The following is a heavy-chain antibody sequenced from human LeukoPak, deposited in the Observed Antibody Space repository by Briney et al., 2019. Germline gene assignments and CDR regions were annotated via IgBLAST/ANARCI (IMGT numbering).Heavy chain of an antibody. CDR2: ISGSGGST. CDR3: AKASRIRFLEWLGLFDY. J-gene: IGHJ4*02. V-gene: IGHV3-23*01. CDR1: GFTFSSYA. D-gene: IGHD3-3*01. Sequence: GGSLRLSCAASGFTFSSYAMSCVRQAPGKGLEWVSAISGSGGSTYYADSVKGRFTISRDNSKNTLYLQMNSLRAEDTAVYYCAKASRIRFLEWLGLFDYWGQGTLVTVSS.